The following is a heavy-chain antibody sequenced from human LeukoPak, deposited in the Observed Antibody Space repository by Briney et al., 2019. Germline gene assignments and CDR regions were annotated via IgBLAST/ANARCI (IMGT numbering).Heavy chain of an antibody. J-gene: IGHJ4*02. Sequence: GSSVKVSCKASGGTFSSYAISWVRQATGQGLEWMGWMNPNSGNTGYAQKFQGRVTITRNTSISTAYMELSSLRSEGTAVYYCAVGYPTPTDYWGQGTLVTVSS. V-gene: IGHV1-8*03. CDR2: MNPNSGNT. CDR1: GGTFSSYA. CDR3: AVGYPTPTDY.